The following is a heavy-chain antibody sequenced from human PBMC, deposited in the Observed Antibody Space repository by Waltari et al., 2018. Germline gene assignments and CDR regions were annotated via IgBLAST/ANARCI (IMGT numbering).Heavy chain of an antibody. V-gene: IGHV3-66*02. D-gene: IGHD1-26*01. J-gene: IGHJ4*02. CDR3: ARDGISDIVGSTVGFDC. CDR2: VYSGGAT. Sequence: EVQLVESGGGLAQPGGSRRLSCVAAGFDVSRTSMIWVRQVPGRGLDYVSIVYSGGATYYADSAKCLFTSSRDKSTHTLFLQLTSLRHDDTAVYYCARDGISDIVGSTVGFDCWGQGALVTVSS. CDR1: GFDVSRTS.